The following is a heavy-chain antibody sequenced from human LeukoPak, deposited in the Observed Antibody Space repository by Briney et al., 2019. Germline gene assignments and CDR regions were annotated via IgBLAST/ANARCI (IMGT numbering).Heavy chain of an antibody. CDR3: ARWGSRFGY. J-gene: IGHJ4*02. D-gene: IGHD2-21*01. V-gene: IGHV3-23*01. CDR1: GFTFSDYA. CDR2: FKTKYNQV. Sequence: GGSLRLSCVASGFTFSDYAMNWVRQAPGKGLEWVSTFKTKYNQVYYADSVKGRFTISRDNSKNTLYLQMNSLRAEDTAVYYCARWGSRFGYWGQGTLVTVSS.